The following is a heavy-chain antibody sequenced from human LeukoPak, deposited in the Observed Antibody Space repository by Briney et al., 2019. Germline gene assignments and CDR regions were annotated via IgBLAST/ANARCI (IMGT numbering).Heavy chain of an antibody. CDR1: GGSFSGYY. CDR2: INHSGST. D-gene: IGHD5-24*01. Sequence: SETLSLTCAVYGGSFSGYYWSWIRQPPGKGLEWIGEINHSGSTNYNPSLKSRVTISVDTSKNQFSLKLSSVTAADTAVYYCARGRGEEKRDGYIPLDYWGQGTLVTVSS. V-gene: IGHV4-34*01. J-gene: IGHJ4*02. CDR3: ARGRGEEKRDGYIPLDY.